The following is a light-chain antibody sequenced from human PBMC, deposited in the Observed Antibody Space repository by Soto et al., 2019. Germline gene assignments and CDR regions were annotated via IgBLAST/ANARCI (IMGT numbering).Light chain of an antibody. CDR1: SSDVGNYNL. V-gene: IGLV2-23*01. J-gene: IGLJ1*01. CDR2: DGS. Sequence: QSVLNQPASVSGSPGQSITISCTGTSSDVGNYNLVSWYQHHPGKAPKLMIYDGSKRPSGVSNRFSGSKSGNTASLTISGLQAEDECDYYCCSYATTSTYVFGTGTKVTVL. CDR3: CSYATTSTYV.